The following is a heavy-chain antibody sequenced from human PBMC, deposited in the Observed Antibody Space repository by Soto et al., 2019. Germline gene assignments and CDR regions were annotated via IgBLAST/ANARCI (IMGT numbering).Heavy chain of an antibody. Sequence: EVQLVESGGDLVQPGGSLRLSCAASGFTFNGYWMHWVRQAPGKGLVWVSRINPDGSSTAYSDSVKGRFTISRDNAKNTVYLQMNSLSAEDTAVYYCARDEGWQQLVRGFDCWGQGTLVTVSS. CDR1: GFTFNGYW. V-gene: IGHV3-74*01. CDR2: INPDGSST. CDR3: ARDEGWQQLVRGFDC. J-gene: IGHJ4*02. D-gene: IGHD6-13*01.